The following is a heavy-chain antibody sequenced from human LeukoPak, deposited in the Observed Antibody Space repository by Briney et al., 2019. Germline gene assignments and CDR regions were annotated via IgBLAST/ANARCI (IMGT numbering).Heavy chain of an antibody. V-gene: IGHV1-18*01. CDR3: ARDWGPMIRGVVLLIGY. J-gene: IGHJ4*02. D-gene: IGHD3-10*01. Sequence: ASVDVSCKTSGYSFSDYGISWVRQAPGQGLEVMGWISGYNGNTDYAEKFQGRVTMTTDTSTSTVYMEVRSLRSDDTAVYYCARDWGPMIRGVVLLIGYWGQGTQVTVSS. CDR1: GYSFSDYG. CDR2: ISGYNGNT.